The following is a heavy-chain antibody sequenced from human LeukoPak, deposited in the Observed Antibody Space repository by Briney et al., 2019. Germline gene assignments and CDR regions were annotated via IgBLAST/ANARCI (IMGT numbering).Heavy chain of an antibody. D-gene: IGHD1-14*01. CDR2: IYSGGST. V-gene: IGHV3-66*01. CDR3: ARRTGAKFDY. J-gene: IGHJ4*02. CDR1: GFTFDDYG. Sequence: GGSLRLSCAVSGFTFDDYGMSWVRQAPGKGLEWVSVIYSGGSTYYADSVKGRFTISRDNSKNTLYLQMNSLRAEDTAVYYCARRTGAKFDYWGQGTLVTVSS.